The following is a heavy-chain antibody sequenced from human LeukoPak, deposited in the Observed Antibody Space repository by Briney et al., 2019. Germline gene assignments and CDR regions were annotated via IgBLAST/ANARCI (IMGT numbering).Heavy chain of an antibody. CDR2: ISSSSSYI. CDR3: ARDPIVVVTAPPDY. J-gene: IGHJ4*02. Sequence: PGGSLRLSCAASGFTFSTYNMNWVRQAPGKGLEWVSSISSSSSYIYYADSVKGRFTISRDNAKNSLYLQMNSLRAEDTAVYYCARDPIVVVTAPPDYWGQGTLVTVSS. V-gene: IGHV3-21*01. D-gene: IGHD2-21*02. CDR1: GFTFSTYN.